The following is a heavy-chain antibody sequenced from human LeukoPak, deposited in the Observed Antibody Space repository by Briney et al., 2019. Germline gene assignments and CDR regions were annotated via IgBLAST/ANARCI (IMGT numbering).Heavy chain of an antibody. V-gene: IGHV3-21*05. CDR3: ARGRRPDAFDI. CDR1: GFTVSSHY. Sequence: PGGSLRLSCAASGFTVSSHYMNWVRQAPGKGLEWVSYTSSSGSDIYYADSVKGRFTISRDNAKNSLFLQMNSLRAEDTAVYYCARGRRPDAFDIWGQGTRVTVSS. J-gene: IGHJ3*02. CDR2: TSSSGSDI.